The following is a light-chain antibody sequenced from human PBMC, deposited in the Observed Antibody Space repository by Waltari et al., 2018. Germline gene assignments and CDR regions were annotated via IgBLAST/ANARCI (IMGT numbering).Light chain of an antibody. V-gene: IGLV3-21*03. CDR3: QVWDSSSDHHYV. J-gene: IGLJ1*01. Sequence: SYVLTQPPSVSVAPGKTARITCGGNNIGSKSVHGYQPKPGQAPVLVGYDDSARHSGIPERFSGSNSGNTATLTISGVEAGYEADYYCQVWDSSSDHHYVFGTGTKVTVL. CDR1: NIGSKS. CDR2: DDS.